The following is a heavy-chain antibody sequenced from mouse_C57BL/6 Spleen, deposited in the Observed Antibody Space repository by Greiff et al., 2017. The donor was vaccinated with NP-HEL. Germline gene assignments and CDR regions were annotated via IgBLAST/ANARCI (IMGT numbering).Heavy chain of an antibody. Sequence: VQLKQPGTELVKPGASVKLSCKASGYTFTSYWMHWVKQRPGQGLEWIGNINPSNGGTNYNEKFKSKATLTVDKSSSTAYMQLSSLTSEDSAVYYCARWGYYGSSYEVKRTFAYWGQGTLVTVSA. J-gene: IGHJ3*01. CDR3: ARWGYYGSSYEVKRTFAY. D-gene: IGHD1-1*01. CDR1: GYTFTSYW. V-gene: IGHV1-53*01. CDR2: INPSNGGT.